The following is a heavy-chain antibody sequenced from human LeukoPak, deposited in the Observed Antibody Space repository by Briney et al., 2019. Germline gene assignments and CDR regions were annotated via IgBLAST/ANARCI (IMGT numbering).Heavy chain of an antibody. CDR3: AGVESGWFNYWYFDL. CDR2: IYYSGST. CDR1: GGSISTSSYY. V-gene: IGHV4-39*07. D-gene: IGHD6-19*01. J-gene: IGHJ2*01. Sequence: SETLSLTCTVSGGSISTSSYYWGWIRQPPGKGLECIGNIYYSGSTYYNPSLKSRVTISVDTSKNQFSLKLSSVTAADTAVYYCAGVESGWFNYWYFDLWGRGTLVTVSS.